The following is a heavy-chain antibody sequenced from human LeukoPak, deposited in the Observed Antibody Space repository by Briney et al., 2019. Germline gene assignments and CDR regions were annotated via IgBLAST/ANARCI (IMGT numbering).Heavy chain of an antibody. J-gene: IGHJ6*04. V-gene: IGHV1-69*10. CDR3: ARCIQLERRGEYYYYYGMDV. D-gene: IGHD1-1*01. Sequence: SVKVSCKASGGTFGTYAITWVRQAPGKGLEWMGGVIPFYGITNYAENFQGRVTMTADKSTNTAYMEVNSLKSADTAVYFCARCIQLERRGEYYYYYGMDVWGRGTTVTVSS. CDR2: VIPFYGIT. CDR1: GGTFGTYA.